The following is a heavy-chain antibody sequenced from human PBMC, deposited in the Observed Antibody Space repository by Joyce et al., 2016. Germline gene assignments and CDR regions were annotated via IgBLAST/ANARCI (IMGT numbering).Heavy chain of an antibody. V-gene: IGHV1-69*01. D-gene: IGHD3-22*01. CDR2: IIPMLDTP. J-gene: IGHJ4*02. CDR1: GGTFSSYA. CDR3: ARGGSTYYPDFDF. Sequence: QVHLVQSGAQVKKTGSSVKVSCKGSGGTFSSYAISWVRQAPGQGLEWMGGIIPMLDTPKYAKKMQGRVTISEDESTNTVYMELTSLRSEDTAVYYCARGGSTYYPDFDFWGQGTLVTVSS.